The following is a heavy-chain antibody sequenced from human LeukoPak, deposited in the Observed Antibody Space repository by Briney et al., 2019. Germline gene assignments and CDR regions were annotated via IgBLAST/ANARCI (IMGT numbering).Heavy chain of an antibody. CDR1: GFTFSNAW. Sequence: GGSLRLSCAASGFTFSNAWMSWVRQAPGKGLEWVSGINWNGGSTGYADSVKGRFTISRDNAKNSLYLQMNSLRAEDTALYHCARDSNYYGSGSTRYYYYMDVWGKGTTVTVSS. J-gene: IGHJ6*03. CDR2: INWNGGST. D-gene: IGHD3-10*01. CDR3: ARDSNYYGSGSTRYYYYMDV. V-gene: IGHV3-20*01.